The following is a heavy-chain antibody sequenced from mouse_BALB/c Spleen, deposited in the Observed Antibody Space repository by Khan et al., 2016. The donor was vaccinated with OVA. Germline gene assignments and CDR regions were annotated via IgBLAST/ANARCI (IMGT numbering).Heavy chain of an antibody. CDR1: GSSLTDYA. CDR3: ARDPPYYSMDY. J-gene: IGHJ4*01. V-gene: IGHV2-6-5*01. CDR2: IWVSGSK. Sequence: QVQLKESGPGLVAPSQSLSITCTVSGSSLTDYAVSWIRQPPGKGLEWLGVIWVSGSKYYNSVLKPRLSISKDNFKSQVFLMMNSLQADDTAMYYCARDPPYYSMDYWGQGTSVTVSS.